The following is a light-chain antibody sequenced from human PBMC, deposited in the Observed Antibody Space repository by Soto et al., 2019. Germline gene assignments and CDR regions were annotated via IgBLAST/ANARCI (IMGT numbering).Light chain of an antibody. V-gene: IGKV3-20*01. CDR3: QQYGTLIT. Sequence: EIVLTQSPGTLSLSPGERATLSCRASQSLGNTYLAWYQRKSGQAPRLLIYDASSRATDIPDRFSGSGAGTVFTFTIRRLAPEVSAVYSCQQYGTLITFGQGTRLEIK. CDR2: DAS. J-gene: IGKJ5*01. CDR1: QSLGNTY.